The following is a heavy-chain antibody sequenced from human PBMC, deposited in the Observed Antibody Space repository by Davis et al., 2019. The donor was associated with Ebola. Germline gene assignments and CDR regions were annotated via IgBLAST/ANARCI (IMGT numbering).Heavy chain of an antibody. J-gene: IGHJ5*02. D-gene: IGHD1-1*01. Sequence: MPSETLSLTCVVSSGHLSGYYWSWIRQAPGKGLEWIGEINHSGNTNHNPSLKSRVTISVDTSKNQFSLKLSSVTAADTAVYYCARSGFNWFDPWGQGTLVTVSS. CDR3: ARSGFNWFDP. CDR1: SGHLSGYY. V-gene: IGHV4-34*01. CDR2: INHSGNT.